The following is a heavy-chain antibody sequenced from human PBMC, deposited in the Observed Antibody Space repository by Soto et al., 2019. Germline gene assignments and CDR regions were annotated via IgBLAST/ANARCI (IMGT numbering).Heavy chain of an antibody. CDR1: GFVFRTYW. Sequence: GGSLRLSCAASGFVFRTYWVSWVRQAPGKGLEWVANIKEDGSEANYVDSVKGRFAVSRDKDTNSLYLQLNSLTPEDTAVYYCARSRRQWFGGTLSYYFDFWGQGTLVTVSS. CDR2: IKEDGSEA. CDR3: ARSRRQWFGGTLSYYFDF. J-gene: IGHJ4*02. D-gene: IGHD3-10*01. V-gene: IGHV3-7*01.